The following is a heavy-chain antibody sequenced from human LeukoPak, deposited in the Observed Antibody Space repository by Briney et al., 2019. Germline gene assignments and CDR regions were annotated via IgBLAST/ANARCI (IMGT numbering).Heavy chain of an antibody. CDR1: GYTFTSYD. CDR2: MNPNSGNT. Sequence: GASVKVSCTASGYTFTSYDINWVRQATGPGLEWMGWMNPNSGNTGYAQKFQGRVTMTRNTSISTAYMELSSLRSEDTAVYYCARAPSWSGYSSYYYMDVWGKGTTVTVSS. D-gene: IGHD3-3*01. CDR3: ARAPSWSGYSSYYYMDV. V-gene: IGHV1-8*01. J-gene: IGHJ6*03.